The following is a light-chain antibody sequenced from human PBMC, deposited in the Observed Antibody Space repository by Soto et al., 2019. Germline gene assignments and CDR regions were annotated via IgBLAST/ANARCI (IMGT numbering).Light chain of an antibody. J-gene: IGKJ2*01. V-gene: IGKV3-15*01. Sequence: EIVMTQSPATLSVSPGERATLSCRASQRIASNLAWYQQKPGQAPRLLIYGASTRATGIPARFSGSGSGTDFTLTISNLQSEDFAVYYCQQYNYWPPYTFGQGTKLEIK. CDR3: QQYNYWPPYT. CDR2: GAS. CDR1: QRIASN.